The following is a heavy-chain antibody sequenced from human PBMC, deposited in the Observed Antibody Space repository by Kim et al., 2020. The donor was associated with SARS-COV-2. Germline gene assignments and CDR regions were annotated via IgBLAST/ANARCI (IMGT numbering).Heavy chain of an antibody. Sequence: ASVKVSCKASGYTFTSYAMNWVRQAPGQGLEWMGWINTNTGNPTYAQGFTGRFVFSLDTSVSTAYLQISSLKAEDTAVYYCARAPRPAAIPGGYYYYGMDVWGQGTTVTVSS. CDR1: GYTFTSYA. D-gene: IGHD2-2*01. J-gene: IGHJ6*02. CDR3: ARAPRPAAIPGGYYYYGMDV. CDR2: INTNTGNP. V-gene: IGHV7-4-1*02.